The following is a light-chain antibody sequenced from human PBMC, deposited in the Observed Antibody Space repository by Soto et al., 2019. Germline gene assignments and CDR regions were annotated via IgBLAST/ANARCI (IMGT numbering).Light chain of an antibody. CDR3: QQYNNWPPIT. Sequence: EIVLAQSPATLSLSPGERATLSCRASQSVSSNLAWYQQTPGQAPRLLIYGASTRATGIPARFSGSGSGTEFTLTISSLQSEDFVVYYCQQYNNWPPITFGQGTRLEN. CDR1: QSVSSN. V-gene: IGKV3-15*01. CDR2: GAS. J-gene: IGKJ5*01.